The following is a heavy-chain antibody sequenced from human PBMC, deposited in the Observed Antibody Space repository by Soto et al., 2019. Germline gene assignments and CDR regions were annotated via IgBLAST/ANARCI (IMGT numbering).Heavy chain of an antibody. D-gene: IGHD3-22*01. CDR1: GGTFSSYA. Sequence: SVKVSCKASGGTFSSYAISWVRQAPGQGLEWMGGIIPIFGTANYAQKFQGRVTITADESTSTTYMELSSLRSEDTAVDYCAREVYYYDSSGYYGEKGAFDIWGQGTMVTVS. CDR3: AREVYYYDSSGYYGEKGAFDI. CDR2: IIPIFGTA. V-gene: IGHV1-69*13. J-gene: IGHJ3*02.